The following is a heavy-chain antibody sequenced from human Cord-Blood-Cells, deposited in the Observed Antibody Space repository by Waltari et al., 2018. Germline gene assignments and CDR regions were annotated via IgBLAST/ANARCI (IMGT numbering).Heavy chain of an antibody. CDR2: IYWDADK. CDR3: AHSVSGWNWFDP. D-gene: IGHD6-19*01. Sequence: QITLKESGPTLVKPTQTLTLTCTFSGFSLSTSGVGVGWIRQPPGKALEWLALIYWDADKRYRPSLKSRLTITKDTSKNQAVRTMTNMDPVDTATYYCAHSVSGWNWFDPWGQGTLVTVSS. V-gene: IGHV2-5*02. CDR1: GFSLSTSGVG. J-gene: IGHJ5*02.